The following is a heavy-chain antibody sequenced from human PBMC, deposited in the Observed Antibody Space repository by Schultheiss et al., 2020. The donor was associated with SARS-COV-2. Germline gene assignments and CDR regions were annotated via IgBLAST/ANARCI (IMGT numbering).Heavy chain of an antibody. J-gene: IGHJ4*02. Sequence: SETLSLTCTVSGGSISSYYWGWIRQPPGKGLEWIGEINHSGSTNYNPSLKSRVTISVDTSKNQFSLKLSSVTAADTAVYYCARSHPLGYCSGGSCPASPDYWGQGTLVTVSS. D-gene: IGHD2-15*01. CDR2: INHSGST. CDR1: GGSISSYY. CDR3: ARSHPLGYCSGGSCPASPDY. V-gene: IGHV4-34*01.